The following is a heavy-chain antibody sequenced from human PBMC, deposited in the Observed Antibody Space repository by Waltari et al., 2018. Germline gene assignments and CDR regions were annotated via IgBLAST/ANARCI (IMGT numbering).Heavy chain of an antibody. CDR2: IRNKAYGGTT. D-gene: IGHD1-1*01. CDR3: TRAWNNFDY. CDR1: GFTFGDYA. V-gene: IGHV3-49*04. Sequence: EVQLVESGGGLVQPGRSLRLSCTASGFTFGDYAMSWVRQAPGKGLEWVGFIRNKAYGGTTDYAASVKGRFTISRDDSKSIAYLQMNSLKTEDTAVYYCTRAWNNFDYWGQGTLVTVSS. J-gene: IGHJ4*02.